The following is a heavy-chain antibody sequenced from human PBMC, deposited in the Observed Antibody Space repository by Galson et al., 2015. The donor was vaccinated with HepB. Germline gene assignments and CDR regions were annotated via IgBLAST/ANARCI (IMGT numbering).Heavy chain of an antibody. V-gene: IGHV3-23*01. CDR3: AREVPTYCGDDCYSFHFDS. Sequence: SLRLSCAASGFTFSSYAMSWVRQAPGKGLEWVSAISGSGGSTYYADSVKGRFTISRDNSKNTLYLQMNSLKVEDTAVYYCAREVPTYCGDDCYSFHFDSWGQGTLVTVSS. J-gene: IGHJ4*02. CDR2: ISGSGGST. D-gene: IGHD2-21*02. CDR1: GFTFSSYA.